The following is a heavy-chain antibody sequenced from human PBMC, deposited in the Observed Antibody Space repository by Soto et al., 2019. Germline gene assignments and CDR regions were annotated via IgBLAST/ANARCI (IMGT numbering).Heavy chain of an antibody. Sequence: GGSLRLSCAASGFTFSGYAMHWVRQAPGKGLEWVAVISYDGSNKYYADSVKGRFTISRDNSKNTLYLQMNSLRAEDTAVYYCARDRRQQLIFDYWGQGTLVTVSS. CDR3: ARDRRQQLIFDY. J-gene: IGHJ4*02. V-gene: IGHV3-30-3*01. D-gene: IGHD6-13*01. CDR2: ISYDGSNK. CDR1: GFTFSGYA.